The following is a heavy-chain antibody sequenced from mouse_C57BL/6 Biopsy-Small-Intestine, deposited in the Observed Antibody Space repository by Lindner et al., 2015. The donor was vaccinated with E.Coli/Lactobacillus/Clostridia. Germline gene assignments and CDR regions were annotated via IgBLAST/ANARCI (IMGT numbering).Heavy chain of an antibody. CDR2: IYPRSGNT. Sequence: VQLQESGAELARPGASVKLSCKASGYTFTSYGISWVKQRTGQGLEWIGEIYPRSGNTYYNEKFKGKATLTADKSSSTAYMELRSLTSEDSAVYFCASTYYDYEREFLFAYWGQGTLVTVSA. V-gene: IGHV1-81*01. J-gene: IGHJ3*01. D-gene: IGHD2-4*01. CDR1: GYTFTSYG. CDR3: ASTYYDYEREFLFAY.